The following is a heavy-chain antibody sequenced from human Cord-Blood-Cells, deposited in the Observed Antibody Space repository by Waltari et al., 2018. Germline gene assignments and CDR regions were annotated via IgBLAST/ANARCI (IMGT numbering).Heavy chain of an antibody. V-gene: IGHV1-69*12. J-gene: IGHJ4*02. D-gene: IGHD1-26*01. CDR1: GGTFSSSA. Sequence: QVQLVQSGAEVKKPGSSVKVSCKPSGGTFSSSAIHWVRQAPGQGLVWIGGIIPIFGTANYSQKFQGRVTITADESTSTAYMELSSLRSEDTAVYYCARVGSGSYYSDYWGQGTLVTVSS. CDR3: ARVGSGSYYSDY. CDR2: IIPIFGTA.